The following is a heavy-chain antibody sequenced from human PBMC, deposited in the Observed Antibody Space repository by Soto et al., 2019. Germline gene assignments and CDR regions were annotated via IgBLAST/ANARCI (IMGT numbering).Heavy chain of an antibody. CDR1: GGSSSSSNW. CDR3: ASLTYSSSSAYFDY. J-gene: IGHJ4*02. V-gene: IGHV4-4*02. D-gene: IGHD6-6*01. CDR2: IYHGGST. Sequence: SETLSLTCAVSGGSSSSSNWWSWVRQPPGKGLEWIGEIYHGGSTNYNPSLKSRVTISVDKSKNQSSLKLSSVTAADTAVYYCASLTYSSSSAYFDYWGQGTLVTVSS.